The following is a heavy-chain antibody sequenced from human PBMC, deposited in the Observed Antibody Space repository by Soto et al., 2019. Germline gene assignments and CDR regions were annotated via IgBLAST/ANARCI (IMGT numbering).Heavy chain of an antibody. CDR3: TRDLCSGGSCYPWYFDL. CDR1: GFTFSSYG. CDR2: IWYDGSNK. Sequence: QVQLVESGGGVVQPGRSLRLSCAASGFTFSSYGMHWVRQAPGKGLEWVAVIWYDGSNKYYADSVKGRFTISRDNSKNTLYLQMNSLRAEDTAVHYWTRDLCSGGSCYPWYFDLWGRGTLVTVSS. V-gene: IGHV3-33*01. J-gene: IGHJ2*01. D-gene: IGHD2-15*01.